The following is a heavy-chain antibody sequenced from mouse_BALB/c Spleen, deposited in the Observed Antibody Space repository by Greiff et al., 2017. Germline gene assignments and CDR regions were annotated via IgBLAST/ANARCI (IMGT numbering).Heavy chain of an antibody. CDR1: GYTFTDYE. J-gene: IGHJ2*01. Sequence: QVQLQQSGAELVRPGASVTLSCKASGYTFTDYEMHWVKQTPVHGLEWIGAIDPETGGTAYNQKFKGKATLTADKSSSTAYMELRSLTSEDSAVYYCTRYYGSSPLFDYWGQGTTLTVSS. CDR2: IDPETGGT. D-gene: IGHD1-1*01. V-gene: IGHV1-15*01. CDR3: TRYYGSSPLFDY.